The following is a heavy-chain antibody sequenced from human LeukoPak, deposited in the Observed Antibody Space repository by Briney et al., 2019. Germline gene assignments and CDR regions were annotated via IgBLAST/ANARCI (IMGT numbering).Heavy chain of an antibody. CDR2: ISGSGGST. V-gene: IGHV3-23*01. CDR1: GFTFSSYA. J-gene: IGHJ4*02. D-gene: IGHD3-22*01. Sequence: GSLRLSCAASGFTFSSYAMSWVRQAPGKGLEWVSAISGSGGSTYYADSVKGRFTISRDNSKNTLYLQMNSLRAEDTAVYYCAKEEAYYYDSSGYFDYWGQGTLVTVSS. CDR3: AKEEAYYYDSSGYFDY.